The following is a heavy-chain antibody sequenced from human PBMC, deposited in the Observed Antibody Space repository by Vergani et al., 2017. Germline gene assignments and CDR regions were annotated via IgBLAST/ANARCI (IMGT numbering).Heavy chain of an antibody. Sequence: QVQLVESGGGVVQPGRSLRLSCAASGFTFSSYAMHWVRQAPAKGLEWVAVISYDGSNKYYADSVKGRFTISRDNSKNTLYLQMNSLRAEDTAVYYCARDWGPWDIVVVGNYWGQGTLVTVSS. V-gene: IGHV3-30-3*01. J-gene: IGHJ4*02. CDR3: ARDWGPWDIVVVGNY. D-gene: IGHD2-2*01. CDR1: GFTFSSYA. CDR2: ISYDGSNK.